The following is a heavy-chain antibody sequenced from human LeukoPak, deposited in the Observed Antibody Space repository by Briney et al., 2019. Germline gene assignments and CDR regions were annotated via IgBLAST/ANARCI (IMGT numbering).Heavy chain of an antibody. J-gene: IGHJ6*03. CDR1: GYSISSGYY. D-gene: IGHD6-13*01. Sequence: PSETLSLTCAVSGYSISSGYYWGWIRQPPGKGLEWIGSIYHSGSTYYNPSLKSRVTISVDTSKNQFSLKLSSVTAADTAVYYCARHVSLSSSWDYYYYMDVWGKGTTVTVSS. V-gene: IGHV4-38-2*01. CDR3: ARHVSLSSSWDYYYYMDV. CDR2: IYHSGST.